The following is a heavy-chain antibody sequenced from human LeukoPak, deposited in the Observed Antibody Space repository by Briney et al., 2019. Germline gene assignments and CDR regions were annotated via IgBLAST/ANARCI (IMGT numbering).Heavy chain of an antibody. CDR3: AKEYYYGSGSYYTPLDY. CDR2: VSGNGANT. CDR1: GFTFISHT. Sequence: PGGSLRLSCAASGFTFISHTMSWIRQAPGKGLEWVSGVSGNGANTYYADSVKGRFTISRDTSKNTLYLQMNGLGAEDTAVYYCAKEYYYGSGSYYTPLDYWGQGTLVTVSS. V-gene: IGHV3-23*01. J-gene: IGHJ4*02. D-gene: IGHD3-10*01.